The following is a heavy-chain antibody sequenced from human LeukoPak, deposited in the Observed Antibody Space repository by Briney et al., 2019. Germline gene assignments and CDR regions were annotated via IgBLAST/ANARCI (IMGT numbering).Heavy chain of an antibody. J-gene: IGHJ4*02. Sequence: SETLSLTCAVYGGSFSNYYWSWIRQSPGKGLEWIGEINHSGSTYYNPSLKSRVTMSVDTSKNQFSLNLSSVTAADTAVYFCARDPDYYDPGYWGQGTLVTVSS. CDR1: GGSFSNYY. CDR3: ARDPDYYDPGY. D-gene: IGHD3-22*01. V-gene: IGHV4-34*01. CDR2: INHSGST.